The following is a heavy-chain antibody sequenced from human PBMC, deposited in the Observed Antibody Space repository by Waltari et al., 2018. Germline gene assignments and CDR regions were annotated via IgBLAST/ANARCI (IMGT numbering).Heavy chain of an antibody. CDR3: ARDVLERHSCFDY. V-gene: IGHV3-7*04. Sequence: EAQLVESGGGRVQRGGCLRLSCAAWGFNLGSRWMVGAREEHWKVWVRQAPGKGLELVANIKEDGSQKYFGASVKGRFTISRDNAKNSLYLQMDSLRAEDTGVYYCARDVLERHSCFDYWGQGTLVSVAS. CDR2: IKEDGSQK. CDR1: GFNLGSRWMVGAREEHW. D-gene: IGHD1-1*01. J-gene: IGHJ4*02.